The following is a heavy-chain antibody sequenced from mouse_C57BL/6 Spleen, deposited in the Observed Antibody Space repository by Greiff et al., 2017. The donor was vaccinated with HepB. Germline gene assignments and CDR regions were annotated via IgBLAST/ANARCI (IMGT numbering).Heavy chain of an antibody. V-gene: IGHV5-4*01. D-gene: IGHD1-1*01. CDR3: ARESVITTVVAPFDY. CDR2: ISDGGSYT. CDR1: GFTFSSYA. J-gene: IGHJ2*01. Sequence: EVQGVESGGGLVKPGGSLKLSCAASGFTFSSYAMSWVRQTPEKRLEWVATISDGGSYTYYPDNVKGRFTISRDNAKNNLYLQMSHLKSEDTAMYYCARESVITTVVAPFDYWGQGTTLTVSS.